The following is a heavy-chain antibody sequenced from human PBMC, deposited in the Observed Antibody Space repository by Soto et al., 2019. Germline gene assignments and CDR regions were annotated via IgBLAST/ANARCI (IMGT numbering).Heavy chain of an antibody. V-gene: IGHV1-2*04. J-gene: IGHJ6*02. CDR2: INPNSGGA. CDR1: GYTFTGCY. D-gene: IGHD2-2*01. CDR3: ARASIVVVPAKSYGMDV. Sequence: ASVKVSCKASGYTFTGCYMHWVRQAPGQGLEWMGWINPNSGGANYAQKFQGWVTMTRDTSISTAYMELSRLRSDDTAVYYCARASIVVVPAKSYGMDVWGQGTTVTVSS.